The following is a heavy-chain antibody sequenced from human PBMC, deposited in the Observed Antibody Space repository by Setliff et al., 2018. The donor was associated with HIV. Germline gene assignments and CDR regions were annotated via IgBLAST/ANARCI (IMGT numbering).Heavy chain of an antibody. V-gene: IGHV5-51*01. Sequence: PGESLKISCQGSGYSFTTYWIGWVRQMPGKGLEWMGIIYPGDSDTRYSPSFQGQVTISADKSISTAYLQWSSLKASDTAMYYCAREGLSITIFGVVTLYYMDVWGKGTTVTVS. J-gene: IGHJ6*03. CDR1: GYSFTTYW. D-gene: IGHD3-3*01. CDR3: AREGLSITIFGVVTLYYMDV. CDR2: IYPGDSDT.